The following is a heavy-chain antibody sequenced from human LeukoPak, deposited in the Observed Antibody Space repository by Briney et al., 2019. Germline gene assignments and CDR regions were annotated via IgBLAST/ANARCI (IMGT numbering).Heavy chain of an antibody. CDR1: GFSFSTYG. Sequence: GGSLRLSCAASGFSFSTYGMSWVRQAPGKRLEWVSAITSSGGSTYYADSVKGRFTISRDNSQSTVFLQMNSLRPEDTAVYYCARDAQSGAFSDFDYWGQGTLVTVSS. CDR2: ITSSGGST. J-gene: IGHJ4*02. V-gene: IGHV3-23*01. CDR3: ARDAQSGAFSDFDY. D-gene: IGHD1-26*01.